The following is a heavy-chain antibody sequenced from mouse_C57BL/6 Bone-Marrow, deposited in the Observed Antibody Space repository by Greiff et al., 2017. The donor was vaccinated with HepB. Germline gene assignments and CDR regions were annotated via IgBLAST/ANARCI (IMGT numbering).Heavy chain of an antibody. CDR3: ARPYGISYYAMDY. J-gene: IGHJ4*01. CDR2: ISNGGGST. Sequence: EVKLVESGGGLVQPGGSLKLSCAASGFTFSDYYMYWVRQTPEKRLEWVAYISNGGGSTYYPDTVKGRFTISRDNAKNTLYLQMSRLKSEDTAMYYCARPYGISYYAMDYWGQGTSVTVSS. D-gene: IGHD2-1*01. CDR1: GFTFSDYY. V-gene: IGHV5-12*01.